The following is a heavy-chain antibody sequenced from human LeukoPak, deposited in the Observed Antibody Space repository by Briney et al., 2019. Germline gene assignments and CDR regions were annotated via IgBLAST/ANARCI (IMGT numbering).Heavy chain of an antibody. CDR3: ARSVSSWYFQDY. V-gene: IGHV3-53*01. CDR1: GFTVSSNY. D-gene: IGHD6-13*01. J-gene: IGHJ4*02. CDR2: LYSGGST. Sequence: HTGGSLRLSCAASGFTVSSNYMSWVRQAPGKGLECVSVLYSGGSTYYAGSVKGRFTISRDNSKNTLYLQMDSLRVEDTAIYYCARSVSSWYFQDYWGQGTLVTVSS.